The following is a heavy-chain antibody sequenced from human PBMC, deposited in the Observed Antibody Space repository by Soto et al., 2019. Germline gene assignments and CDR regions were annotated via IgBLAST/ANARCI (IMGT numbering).Heavy chain of an antibody. CDR1: SGSFSGYY. CDR3: AREDIVVVPADYGMDV. D-gene: IGHD2-2*01. V-gene: IGHV4-34*01. Sequence: SETLSLTCAVYSGSFSGYYWSWIRQPPGKGLEWIGEINHSGSTNYNPSLKSRVTISVDTSKNQFSLKLSSVTAADTAVYYCAREDIVVVPADYGMDVWGQGTTVTVSS. CDR2: INHSGST. J-gene: IGHJ6*02.